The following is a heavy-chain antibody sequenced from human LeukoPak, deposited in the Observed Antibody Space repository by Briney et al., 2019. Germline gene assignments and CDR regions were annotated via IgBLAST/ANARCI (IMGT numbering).Heavy chain of an antibody. Sequence: ASVKVSCKASGYTFTGYYMHWVRQAPGQGLEWMGWINPNSGGTNYAQKFQGRVTMTRDTSISTAYMELSRLRSDDTAVYYCARGPLWFGGLPAYYFDYWGQGTLVTVSS. CDR3: ARGPLWFGGLPAYYFDY. V-gene: IGHV1-2*02. J-gene: IGHJ4*02. D-gene: IGHD3-10*01. CDR1: GYTFTGYY. CDR2: INPNSGGT.